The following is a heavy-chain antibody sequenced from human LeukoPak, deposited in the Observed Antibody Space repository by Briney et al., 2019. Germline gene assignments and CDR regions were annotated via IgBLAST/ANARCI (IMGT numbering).Heavy chain of an antibody. V-gene: IGHV3-53*01. CDR3: ARGFRFGELYFDY. Sequence: SLSLSCAASALTGSSSYMSRFRRAPGNWLKWVSVIYSGGSTYYADSVKGRFTISRDNSKNTLYLQMNSLRAEDTAVYYCARGFRFGELYFDYWGQGTLVTVSS. CDR1: ALTGSSSY. J-gene: IGHJ4*02. D-gene: IGHD3-10*01. CDR2: IYSGGST.